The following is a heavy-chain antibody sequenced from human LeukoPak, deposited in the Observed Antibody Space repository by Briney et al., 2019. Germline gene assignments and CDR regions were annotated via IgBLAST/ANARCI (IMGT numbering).Heavy chain of an antibody. CDR2: INHNWNT. CDR1: GYSISTGFY. V-gene: IGHV4-38-2*02. Sequence: SETLSLTCTVSGYSISTGFYWGWVRQPPGKGLEWIGSINHNWNTYYNPSLKSRVSISVDTSKNQFSLKLSSVTAADTAVYYCARRPSTRAFDYWGQGTLVTVSS. CDR3: ARRPSTRAFDY. J-gene: IGHJ4*02. D-gene: IGHD2-2*01.